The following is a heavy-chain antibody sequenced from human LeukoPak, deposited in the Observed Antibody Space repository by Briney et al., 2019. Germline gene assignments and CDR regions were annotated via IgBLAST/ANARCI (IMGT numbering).Heavy chain of an antibody. CDR2: INPNSGGT. V-gene: IGHV1-2*02. D-gene: IGHD3-22*01. J-gene: IGHJ4*02. CDR1: GYTFTGYY. CDR3: ARVHYDSSGPDY. Sequence: ASVKVSCKASGYTFTGYYMHWVRQASGQGLEWLRWINPNSGGTNYAQKFQGRVTMTRDTSISTAYMELSRLRSDDTAVYCCARVHYDSSGPDYWGQGTLVTVSS.